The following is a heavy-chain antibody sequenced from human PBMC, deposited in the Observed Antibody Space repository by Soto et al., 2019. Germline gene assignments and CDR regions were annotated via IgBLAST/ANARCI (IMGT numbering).Heavy chain of an antibody. Sequence: QVQLQESGPGLVKPSQTLSLTCTVSGGSISSGGYYWSWIRQHPGKGLEWIGYIYYSGSTYYNPSLRSRVTISVDTSKDQFSLKLSSVTAADTAVYYCAVSRDGYSMDVWGQGTTVTVSS. CDR2: IYYSGST. CDR3: AVSRDGYSMDV. D-gene: IGHD2-2*01. V-gene: IGHV4-31*03. CDR1: GGSISSGGYY. J-gene: IGHJ6*02.